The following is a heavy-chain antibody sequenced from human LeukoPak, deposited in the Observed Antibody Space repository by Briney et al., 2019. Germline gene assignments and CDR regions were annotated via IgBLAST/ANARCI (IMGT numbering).Heavy chain of an antibody. CDR1: GYTFSNYG. J-gene: IGHJ4*02. CDR3: ARHSGSGWQALGY. V-gene: IGHV1-18*04. D-gene: IGHD6-19*01. CDR2: TSYNGNT. Sequence: EASVRVSCKASGYTFSNYGISWVRQAPGLGLEWMGWTSYNGNTNYAQKFQDRVTMTTDTSTTRAYMELRSLESDDTAVYYCARHSGSGWQALGYWGQGTLVTVSS.